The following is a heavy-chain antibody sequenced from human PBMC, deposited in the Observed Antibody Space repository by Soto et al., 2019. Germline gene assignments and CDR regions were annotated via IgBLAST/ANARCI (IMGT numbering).Heavy chain of an antibody. CDR2: IYYSGST. J-gene: IGHJ4*02. V-gene: IGHV4-30-4*01. CDR3: AREAPGPDYGDYVTGFDY. D-gene: IGHD4-17*01. Sequence: SETLSLTCTVSGGSISSGDYYWSWIRQPPGKGLEWIGYIYYSGSTYYNPSLKSRVTISVDTSKNQFSLKLSSVTAADTAVYYCAREAPGPDYGDYVTGFDYWGQGTLVTVSS. CDR1: GGSISSGDYY.